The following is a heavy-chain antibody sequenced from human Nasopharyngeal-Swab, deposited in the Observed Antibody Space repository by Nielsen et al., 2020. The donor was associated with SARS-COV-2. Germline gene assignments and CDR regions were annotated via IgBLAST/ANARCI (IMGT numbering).Heavy chain of an antibody. CDR1: GFTFRSYA. V-gene: IGHV3-23*01. J-gene: IGHJ6*02. CDR2: ISASDHTT. CDR3: AKDRDSGDAPVDYYHYYGMDV. Sequence: EYLKISCAASGFTFRSYAISWVRQAPGKGLEWVSVISASDHTTYYADSVKGRFTISRDNSKNTGNLQMNSLRVEDTAIYYCAKDRDSGDAPVDYYHYYGMDVWGQGTTVTVFS. D-gene: IGHD5-12*01.